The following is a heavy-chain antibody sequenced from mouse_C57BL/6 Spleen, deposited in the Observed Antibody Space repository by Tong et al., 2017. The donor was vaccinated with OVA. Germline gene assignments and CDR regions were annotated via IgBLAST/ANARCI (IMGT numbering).Heavy chain of an antibody. V-gene: IGHV1-18*01. CDR1: GYTFTDYN. D-gene: IGHD2-1*01. CDR2: INPNNGGT. Sequence: EAQLQESGAELVRPGASVTLSCKASGYTFTDYNMDWVKQSHGKSLEWIGDINPNNGGTIYNQKFKGKATLTVDKSSSTAYMELRSLTSEDTAVYYCAREGNYGKGFAYWGQGTLVTVSA. CDR3: AREGNYGKGFAY. J-gene: IGHJ3*01.